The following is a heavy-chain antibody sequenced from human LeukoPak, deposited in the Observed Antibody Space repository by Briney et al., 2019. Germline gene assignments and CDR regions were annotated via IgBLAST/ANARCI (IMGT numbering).Heavy chain of an antibody. J-gene: IGHJ4*02. V-gene: IGHV3-23*01. CDR2: ISGRTINT. D-gene: IGHD3/OR15-3a*01. Sequence: QPGGSLRLSCAASRFTFSTNAMSWVRQAPGKGLEWVSAISGRTINTYFADSVKGRFTISRDNSKNTLYLQMNSLRAEDTAVYYCARDSSYNDLPYYFEYWGQGTLVTVSS. CDR1: RFTFSTNA. CDR3: ARDSSYNDLPYYFEY.